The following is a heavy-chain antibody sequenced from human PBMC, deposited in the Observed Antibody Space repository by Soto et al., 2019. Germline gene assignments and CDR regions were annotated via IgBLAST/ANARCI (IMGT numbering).Heavy chain of an antibody. CDR1: GFSLSTSGVG. V-gene: IGHV2-5*01. Sequence: SGPTLVNPTQTLTLTCTFSGFSLSTSGVGVGWIRQPPGKALEWLALIYWNDDKRYSPSLKSRLTITKDTSKNQLVLTMTNNDPVDTATYYCAHSWGKRNCNYPEYYFYYYVMDVWGQGTTVTVSS. CDR3: AHSWGKRNCNYPEYYFYYYVMDV. J-gene: IGHJ6*02. CDR2: IYWNDDK. D-gene: IGHD1-7*01.